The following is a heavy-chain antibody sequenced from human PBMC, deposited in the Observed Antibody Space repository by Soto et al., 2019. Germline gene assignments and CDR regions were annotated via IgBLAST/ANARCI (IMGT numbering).Heavy chain of an antibody. J-gene: IGHJ4*02. CDR1: GGSIGSSSYY. Sequence: PSETLSLTCTVSGGSIGSSSYYWGWIRQPPGKGLEWIGSIYYSGSTYYNPSLKSRVTISVDTSKNQFSLKLSSVTAADTAVYYCASSPRGSYFDYWGQGTLVTVSS. CDR3: ASSPRGSYFDY. V-gene: IGHV4-39*01. CDR2: IYYSGST. D-gene: IGHD1-26*01.